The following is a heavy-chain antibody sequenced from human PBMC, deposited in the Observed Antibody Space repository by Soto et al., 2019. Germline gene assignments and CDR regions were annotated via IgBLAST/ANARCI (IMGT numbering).Heavy chain of an antibody. V-gene: IGHV4-34*01. CDR1: VGSFSVYC. J-gene: IGHJ5*02. D-gene: IGHD3-10*01. CDR3: ARRTPGGSETYYNSWFDP. Sequence: SETLAVTCAFYVGSFSVYCWAWIRQPPGMGLEWIGEINHSITTNYNPSLKSRVTISVDTSKNQFSLKLSSVTAADTAVYYCARRTPGGSETYYNSWFDPWGQGTMVTVSS. CDR2: INHSITT.